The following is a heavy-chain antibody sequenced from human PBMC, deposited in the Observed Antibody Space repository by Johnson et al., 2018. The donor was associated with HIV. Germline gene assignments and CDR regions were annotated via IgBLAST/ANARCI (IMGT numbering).Heavy chain of an antibody. CDR3: AKGDYYDTRAAFDI. Sequence: QVQLVESGGGLVQPGGSLRLSCAASGFSFDDYGMNWVRQAPGKGLEWVAVIWYDGSNKFYGDSVKGRFTISRDNSKNMLYLQMNSLRAEDTAIYYWAKGDYYDTRAAFDIWGQGTMVTVSS. J-gene: IGHJ3*02. CDR2: IWYDGSNK. CDR1: GFSFDDYG. V-gene: IGHV3-33*06. D-gene: IGHD3-22*01.